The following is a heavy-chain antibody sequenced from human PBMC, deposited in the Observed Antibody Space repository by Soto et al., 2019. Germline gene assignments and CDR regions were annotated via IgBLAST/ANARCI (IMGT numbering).Heavy chain of an antibody. CDR3: ATDRGYCSGGSCGVMERFDY. CDR1: GYTLTELS. Sequence: GASVKVSCKVSGYTLTELSMHWVRQAPGKGLEWMGGFDPEDGETIYAQKFQGRVTMTEDTSTDTAYMELSSLRSEDTAVYYCATDRGYCSGGSCGVMERFDYWGQGTLVTVSS. CDR2: FDPEDGET. J-gene: IGHJ4*02. V-gene: IGHV1-24*01. D-gene: IGHD2-15*01.